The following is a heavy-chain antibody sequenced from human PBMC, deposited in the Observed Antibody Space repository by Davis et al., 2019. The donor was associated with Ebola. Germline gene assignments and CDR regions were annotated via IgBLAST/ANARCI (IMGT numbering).Heavy chain of an antibody. CDR3: ARDLGWLQLEAFDI. V-gene: IGHV4-4*02. D-gene: IGHD5-24*01. CDR2: IYHSGST. Sequence: MPSETLSLTCAVSGGSISSSNWWSWVRQPPGKGLEWIGEIYHSGSTNYNPSLKSRVTISVDKSKNQFSLKLSSVTAADTAVYYCARDLGWLQLEAFDIWGQGTMVTVSS. J-gene: IGHJ3*02. CDR1: GGSISSSNW.